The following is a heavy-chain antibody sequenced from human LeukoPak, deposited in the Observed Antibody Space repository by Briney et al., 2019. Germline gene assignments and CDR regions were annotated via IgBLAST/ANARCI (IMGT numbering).Heavy chain of an antibody. CDR1: EFTFSIHD. J-gene: IGHJ4*02. D-gene: IGHD3-16*01. CDR2: ISSAGSRI. CDR3: ARDGFGATTGCFFDY. Sequence: GGSLRLSCAASEFTFSIHDMNWVRQAPGKGLEWVAYISSAGSRIYYADSVKGRFTISGDNAKNPLYLLMNGMSAEEAAVYYCARDGFGATTGCFFDYWGQGALVTVSS. V-gene: IGHV3-48*01.